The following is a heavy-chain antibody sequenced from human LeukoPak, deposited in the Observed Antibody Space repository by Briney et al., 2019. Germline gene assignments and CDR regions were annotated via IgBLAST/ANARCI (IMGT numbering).Heavy chain of an antibody. D-gene: IGHD3-10*01. CDR3: AADYLWFLDY. CDR1: GYTLTELS. Sequence: ASVKVSCKVSGYTLTELSMHWVRQAPGKGLEWMGGFDPEDGETIYAQKFQGRVTTTEDTSTDTAYMELSSLRSEDTAVYYCAADYLWFLDYWGQGTLVTVSS. J-gene: IGHJ4*02. V-gene: IGHV1-24*01. CDR2: FDPEDGET.